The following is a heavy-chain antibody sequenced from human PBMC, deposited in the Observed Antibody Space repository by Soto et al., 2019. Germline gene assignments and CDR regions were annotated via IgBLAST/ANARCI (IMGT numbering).Heavy chain of an antibody. D-gene: IGHD6-19*01. CDR3: AKDLGIAVAASQVLDS. Sequence: GGSLRLSCAASGFTFSGYWMSWVRQAPGKGLEWVANIKQDGSEKYYVDSVKGRFTVSRDNSKNTLYLQMNSLRAEDTAVYYCAKDLGIAVAASQVLDSWDQGTLVTVSS. V-gene: IGHV3-7*03. CDR2: IKQDGSEK. J-gene: IGHJ4*02. CDR1: GFTFSGYW.